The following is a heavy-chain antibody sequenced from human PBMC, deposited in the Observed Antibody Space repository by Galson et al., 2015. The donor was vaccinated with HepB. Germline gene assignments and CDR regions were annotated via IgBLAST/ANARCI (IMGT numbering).Heavy chain of an antibody. CDR2: ITYDGSSK. J-gene: IGHJ4*02. CDR1: GFTFSSYA. Sequence: SLRLSCAASGFTFSSYAMHWVRQAPGKGLVWVAVITYDGSSKYYADSVKGRFTISRDNSKNTLYLQMNSLRAEDTAVYYCARDYDYLDYWGQGTLVTISS. V-gene: IGHV3-30*04. D-gene: IGHD3-3*01. CDR3: ARDYDYLDY.